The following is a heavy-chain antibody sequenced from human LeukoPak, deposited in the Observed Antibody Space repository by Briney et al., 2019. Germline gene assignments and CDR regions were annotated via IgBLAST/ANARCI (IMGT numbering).Heavy chain of an antibody. J-gene: IGHJ4*02. CDR2: IYHSGSGST. V-gene: IGHV4-30-2*01. CDR3: ARDRAYYGSGSYYDY. D-gene: IGHD3-10*01. Sequence: SETLSLTCTVSGGSISSGGHSWSWIRQPPGKGLEWIGYIYHSGSGSTYYNPSLKSRVTISIDKSKNQFSLKLNSVTAADTAVYYCARDRAYYGSGSYYDYWGQGTLVTVSS. CDR1: GGSISSGGHS.